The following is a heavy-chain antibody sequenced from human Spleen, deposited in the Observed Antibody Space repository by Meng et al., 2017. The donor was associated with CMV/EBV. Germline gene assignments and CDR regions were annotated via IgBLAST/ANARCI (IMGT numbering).Heavy chain of an antibody. V-gene: IGHV5-51*01. CDR2: IYPGDSDT. Sequence: GGSLRLSCKGSGYSFTGYWIGWVRQMPGKGLEWMGIIYPGDSDTRYSPSFQGQVTISADKSISTAYLQWSSLKASDTAMYHCARGMTSTRGFDIWGQGTMVTVSS. CDR1: GYSFTGYW. CDR3: ARGMTSTRGFDI. D-gene: IGHD2-2*01. J-gene: IGHJ3*02.